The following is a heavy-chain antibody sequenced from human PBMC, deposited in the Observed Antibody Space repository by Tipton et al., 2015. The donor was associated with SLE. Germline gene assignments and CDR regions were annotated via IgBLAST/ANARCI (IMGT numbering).Heavy chain of an antibody. CDR3: ARGQGYPYFDY. Sequence: TLSLTCSVSGVSISSGSNYWTWIRQHPGKGLEWIGHIHSSGHTYYNLSLKGQVTISVDTSKSQFSLILSSVTAADTAVYYCARGQGYPYFDYWGRGILVTVSS. J-gene: IGHJ4*01. CDR1: GVSISSGSNY. V-gene: IGHV4-31*01. D-gene: IGHD5-12*01. CDR2: IHSSGHT.